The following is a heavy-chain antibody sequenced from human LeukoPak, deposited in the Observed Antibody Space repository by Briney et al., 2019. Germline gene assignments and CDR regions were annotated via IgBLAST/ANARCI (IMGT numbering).Heavy chain of an antibody. CDR2: FDPEDGET. Sequence: ASVKVSCKVSGYTLTELSMHWVRQAPGKGLEWMGGFDPEDGETIYAQKFQGRVTMTEGTSTDTAYMELSSLRSEDTAVYYCATVALGSSWYDLWFDPWGQGTLVTVSS. CDR1: GYTLTELS. J-gene: IGHJ5*02. V-gene: IGHV1-24*01. CDR3: ATVALGSSWYDLWFDP. D-gene: IGHD6-13*01.